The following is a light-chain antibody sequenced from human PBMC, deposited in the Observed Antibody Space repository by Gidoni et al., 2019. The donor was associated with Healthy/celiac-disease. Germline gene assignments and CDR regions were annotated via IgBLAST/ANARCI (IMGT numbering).Light chain of an antibody. Sequence: DIVMTHSPDSLAVSLGERATINCKSSQSVLYSSNNKNYLAWYQQKPGQPPKLLIYWASTRESGVPDRLSGSGSGTDFTLTISSLQAEDVAVYYCQQYYSKPLTFGGGTKVEIK. V-gene: IGKV4-1*01. CDR2: WAS. J-gene: IGKJ4*01. CDR3: QQYYSKPLT. CDR1: QSVLYSSNNKNY.